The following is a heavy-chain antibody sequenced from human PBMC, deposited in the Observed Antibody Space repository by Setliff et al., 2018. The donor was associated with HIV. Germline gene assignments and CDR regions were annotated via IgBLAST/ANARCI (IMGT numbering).Heavy chain of an antibody. V-gene: IGHV1-18*01. J-gene: IGHJ6*02. Sequence: ASVKVSCKASGYTFTSYDISWVRQAPGQGLEWMGWISAYNGNTNYAQKLQGRVTMTTDTSTSTAHMELRSLRSDDTAVYYCAGEIGDYYDSSGYYPPTDYYYGMDVWGQGTTVTVSS. CDR1: GYTFTSYD. CDR3: AGEIGDYYDSSGYYPPTDYYYGMDV. D-gene: IGHD3-22*01. CDR2: ISAYNGNT.